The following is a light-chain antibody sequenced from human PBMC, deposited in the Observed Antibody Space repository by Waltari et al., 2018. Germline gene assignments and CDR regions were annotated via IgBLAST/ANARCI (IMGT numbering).Light chain of an antibody. J-gene: IGKJ1*01. CDR1: QSVSSSY. CDR3: QQYGSSPWT. Sequence: EIVLTQSPGTLSLSPGERATLSCRASQSVSSSYLAWYQQKPGQAPRLLSYGASSRATGIPDRFSGSGSGTDVTLTISRLETEDFAVYYCQQYGSSPWTFGQGTKVEIE. CDR2: GAS. V-gene: IGKV3-20*01.